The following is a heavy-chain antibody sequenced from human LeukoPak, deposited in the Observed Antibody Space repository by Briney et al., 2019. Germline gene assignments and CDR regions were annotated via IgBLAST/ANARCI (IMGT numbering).Heavy chain of an antibody. D-gene: IGHD3-9*01. CDR2: INHSGNT. J-gene: IGHJ5*02. Sequence: PSETLSLTCAVYGGSFSGYYWSWIRQTPGKGLEWIGEINHSGNTNYSPSLKSRVTISVDTSKNQFSLKLSSVTAADTAVYYCARGLRYYDILTGYRSLYNWFDPWGRGPWSPSPQ. CDR3: ARGLRYYDILTGYRSLYNWFDP. V-gene: IGHV4-34*01. CDR1: GGSFSGYY.